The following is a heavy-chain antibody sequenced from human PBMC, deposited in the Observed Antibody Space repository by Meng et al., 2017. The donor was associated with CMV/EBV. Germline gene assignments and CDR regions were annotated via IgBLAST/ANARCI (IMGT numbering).Heavy chain of an antibody. Sequence: GTGRSLASSWVREVPGQGREWMGGIVPIFGTANNAQKFQGRSTITTDESTSTAYMELSSLRSEDTAVYYCARRTGDGSEGYFDLWGRGTLVTVSS. J-gene: IGHJ2*01. D-gene: IGHD7-27*01. CDR1: GTGRSLA. CDR3: ARRTGDGSEGYFDL. CDR2: IVPIFGTA. V-gene: IGHV1-69*05.